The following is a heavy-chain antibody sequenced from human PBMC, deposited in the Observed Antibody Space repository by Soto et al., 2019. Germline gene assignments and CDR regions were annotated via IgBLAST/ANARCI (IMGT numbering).Heavy chain of an antibody. CDR3: ARRSDTAMVTDYYGMDV. V-gene: IGHV5-51*01. Sequence: PVGSLKISCKGSGYSFTSYWIGWVRQMPGKGLEWMGIIYPGDSDTRYSPSFQGQVTISADKSISTAYLQWSSLKASDTAMYYCARRSDTAMVTDYYGMDVWGQGTTVTVSS. CDR1: GYSFTSYW. D-gene: IGHD5-18*01. CDR2: IYPGDSDT. J-gene: IGHJ6*02.